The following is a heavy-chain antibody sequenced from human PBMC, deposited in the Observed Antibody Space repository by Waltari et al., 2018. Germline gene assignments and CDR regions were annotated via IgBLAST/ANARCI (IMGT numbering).Heavy chain of an antibody. CDR3: ARGVPLLSGPYYFDY. J-gene: IGHJ4*02. D-gene: IGHD1-26*01. CDR2: IYYSGST. Sequence: QVQLQESGPGLVKPSQTLSLTCTVSGGSISSGGYYWSWIRQHPGKGLEWIGYIYYSGSTYYNPSLKSRVTIAVDTSKNQFSLKLSSVTAADTAVYYCARGVPLLSGPYYFDYWGQGTLVTVSS. CDR1: GGSISSGGYY. V-gene: IGHV4-31*03.